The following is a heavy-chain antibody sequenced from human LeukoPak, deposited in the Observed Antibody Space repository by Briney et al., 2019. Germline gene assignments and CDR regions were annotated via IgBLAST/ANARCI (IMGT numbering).Heavy chain of an antibody. D-gene: IGHD3-22*01. CDR3: ARGFYYDSSDYAFDI. CDR2: INHSRST. V-gene: IGHV4-34*01. J-gene: IGHJ3*02. Sequence: PSETLSLTCAVYGGSFSGYYWSWIRQPPGKGLEWIGEINHSRSTNYNPSLKSRVTISVDTSKNQFSLKLSSVTAADTAVYYCARGFYYDSSDYAFDIWGQGTMVTVSS. CDR1: GGSFSGYY.